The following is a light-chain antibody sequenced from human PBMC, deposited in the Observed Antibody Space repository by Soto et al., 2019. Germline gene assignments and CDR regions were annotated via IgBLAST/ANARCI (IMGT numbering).Light chain of an antibody. V-gene: IGKV3-20*01. J-gene: IGKJ2*01. Sequence: EIVLTQSPGTLSLSPGERATLSCSASQSVSSSDLAWYQQKPGQAPRLLIYGASSRATGIPDRFSGSGSGTDFTLTISRLEPEDFAVYYWQQYGSSPRYTFGQGTKLEIK. CDR3: QQYGSSPRYT. CDR2: GAS. CDR1: QSVSSSD.